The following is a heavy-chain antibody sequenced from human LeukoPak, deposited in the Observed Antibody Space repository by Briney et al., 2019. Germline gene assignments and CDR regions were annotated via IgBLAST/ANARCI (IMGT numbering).Heavy chain of an antibody. D-gene: IGHD1-26*01. V-gene: IGHV4-34*01. J-gene: IGHJ4*02. CDR2: INHSGST. CDR1: GGSFSGYY. Sequence: PSEXXSLTCAVYGGSFSGYYWSWLRQPPGKGLEWIGEINHSGSTNYNPSLKSRVTISVDTSKNQFSLKLSSVTAADTAVYYCARGAGSGSYYFDYWGQGTLVTVSS. CDR3: ARGAGSGSYYFDY.